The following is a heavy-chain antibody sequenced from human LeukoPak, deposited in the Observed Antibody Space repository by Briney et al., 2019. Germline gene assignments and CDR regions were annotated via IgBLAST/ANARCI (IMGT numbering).Heavy chain of an antibody. V-gene: IGHV1-18*01. CDR1: GYTFTNYG. J-gene: IGHJ4*02. Sequence: ASVKVSCKASGYTFTNYGISWVRQAPGQGLEWMGWISAYNGNTNYAQKLQGRVTMTTDTSTSTAYMELRSLRSDDTAVYYCARERPPTYDSSGYCPSPSDYWGQGTLVTVSS. CDR2: ISAYNGNT. CDR3: ARERPPTYDSSGYCPSPSDY. D-gene: IGHD3-22*01.